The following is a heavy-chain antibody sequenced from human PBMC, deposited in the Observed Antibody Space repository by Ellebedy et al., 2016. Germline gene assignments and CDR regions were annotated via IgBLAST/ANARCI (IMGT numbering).Heavy chain of an antibody. CDR2: MWYNGNDK. J-gene: IGHJ1*01. V-gene: IGHV3-33*08. CDR3: ARDDDTNSRYSRLHH. Sequence: GESLKISCAASGFTFSSYGIHWVRQAPGKGLEWVAVMWYNGNDKDYADSVKSRFTVSRDTSKNTVYLQMNSLRAEDTAVYFCARDDDTNSRYSRLHHWGQGTLVTVPS. D-gene: IGHD3-16*02. CDR1: GFTFSSYG.